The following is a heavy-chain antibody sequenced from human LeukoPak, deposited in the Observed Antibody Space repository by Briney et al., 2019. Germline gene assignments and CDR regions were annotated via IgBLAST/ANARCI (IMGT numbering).Heavy chain of an antibody. CDR1: GGSFSGYY. D-gene: IGHD6-19*01. CDR2: TNHSGST. CDR3: ARGPVAGTYFDY. J-gene: IGHJ4*02. V-gene: IGHV4-34*01. Sequence: PSETLSLTCAVYGGSFSGYYWSWIRQPPGKGLEWIGETNHSGSTNYNPSLKSRVTISVDTSKNQFSLKLSSVTAADTAVYYCARGPVAGTYFDYWGQGTLVTVSS.